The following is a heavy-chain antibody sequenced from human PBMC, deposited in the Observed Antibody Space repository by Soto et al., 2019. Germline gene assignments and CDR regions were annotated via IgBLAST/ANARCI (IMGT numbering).Heavy chain of an antibody. Sequence: PGGSLRLSCAASGFTFSDYYMSWIRQAPGKGLEWVSYISSSGSTNYAQKFQGRVTMTRDTSTSTVYMELSSLRSEDTAVYYCARGSAGFDPWGQGTRVTVSS. CDR2: ISSSGST. CDR1: GFTFSDYY. J-gene: IGHJ5*02. V-gene: IGHV3-11*01. CDR3: ARGSAGFDP.